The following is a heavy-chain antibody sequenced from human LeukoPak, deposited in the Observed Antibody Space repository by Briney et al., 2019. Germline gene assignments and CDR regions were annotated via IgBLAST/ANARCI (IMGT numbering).Heavy chain of an antibody. Sequence: ASMKVSCKASGYTFTSYGISWVRQAPGQGLEWMGWISAYNGNTNYAQKLQGRVTMTTDTSTSTAYMELRSLRSDDTAVYYCARGDYYDSSGHQVDYWGQGTLVTVSS. D-gene: IGHD3-22*01. CDR2: ISAYNGNT. V-gene: IGHV1-18*01. CDR3: ARGDYYDSSGHQVDY. CDR1: GYTFTSYG. J-gene: IGHJ4*02.